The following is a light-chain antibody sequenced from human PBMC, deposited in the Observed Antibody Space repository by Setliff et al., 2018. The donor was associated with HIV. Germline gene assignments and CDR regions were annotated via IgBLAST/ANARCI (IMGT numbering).Light chain of an antibody. CDR2: GNS. CDR3: STWDSSLSAQV. CDR1: SKNIGRYA. V-gene: IGLV1-44*01. Sequence: QSVLTQEASVSGTVGQKVTLSCIGNSKNIGRYAVGWYQQISHGGPKTVMFGNSPPSGIPDRFSGSKSGTTASLTISGLQPEDEGDYYCSTWDSSLSAQVFGGGTKGTV. J-gene: IGLJ3*02.